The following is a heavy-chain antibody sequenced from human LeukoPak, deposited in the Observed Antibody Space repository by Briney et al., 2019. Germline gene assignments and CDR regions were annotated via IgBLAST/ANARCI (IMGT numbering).Heavy chain of an antibody. Sequence: GESLKISCKGSGYSFTSYWIGWVRQMPGKGLEWMGIIYPGDSDTRYSPSFQGQVTISADKSISTAYLQWSSLKASDTAMYYCARRGTYYYDSSGYYYFDYWGQGTLVTVSS. D-gene: IGHD3-22*01. CDR3: ARRGTYYYDSSGYYYFDY. CDR1: GYSFTSYW. CDR2: IYPGDSDT. J-gene: IGHJ4*02. V-gene: IGHV5-51*01.